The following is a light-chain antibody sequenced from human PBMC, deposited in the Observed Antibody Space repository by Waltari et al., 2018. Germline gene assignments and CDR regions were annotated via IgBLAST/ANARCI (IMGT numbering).Light chain of an antibody. CDR1: QSVSSN. CDR3: QQYNNWPRT. Sequence: EIVMTQSPATLSVSLGERATLSFRASQSVSSNLAWYQQKPGQAPRLLIYGASTRATGIPARFSGSGSETEFTLTISSLQSEDFAVYYCQQYNNWPRTFGQGTKVEIK. CDR2: GAS. V-gene: IGKV3-15*01. J-gene: IGKJ1*01.